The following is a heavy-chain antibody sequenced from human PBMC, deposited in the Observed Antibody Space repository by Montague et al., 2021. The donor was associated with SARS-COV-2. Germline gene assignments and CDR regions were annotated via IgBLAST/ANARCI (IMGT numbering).Heavy chain of an antibody. CDR1: SPSIVSYY. V-gene: IGHV4-59*08. CDR3: ARHHPVGGVRP. D-gene: IGHD2-8*02. J-gene: IGHJ5*02. Sequence: SETLSLTCTVPSPSIVSYYSGSVRQPTGQGLERIGYIYYGGCTKKNTSLKSRVTISVDTSKNQFSLKLSSVTAADTAVYYCARHHPVGGVRPWGQGTLVTVSS. CDR2: IYYGGCT.